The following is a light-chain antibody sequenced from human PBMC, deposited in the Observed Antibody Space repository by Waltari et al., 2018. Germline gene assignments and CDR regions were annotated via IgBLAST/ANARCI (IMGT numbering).Light chain of an antibody. CDR1: QGISNS. J-gene: IGKJ3*01. Sequence: DIQMTQSPSSLSASVGDRVTITCRASQGISNSLAWYQQKPGKAPKLLLYAASRLESGVPYRFSGSGSGTDYTLTISSLQPEDFATYYCQQYYSTLFTFGPGTKVDIK. CDR2: AAS. CDR3: QQYYSTLFT. V-gene: IGKV1-NL1*01.